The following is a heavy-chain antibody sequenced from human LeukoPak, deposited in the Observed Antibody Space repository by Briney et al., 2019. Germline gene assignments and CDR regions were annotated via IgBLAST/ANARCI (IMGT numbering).Heavy chain of an antibody. Sequence: SETLSLTCAVYGGSFSDYYWSWLRQPPGKRLEWIGEINHSGSTNYNPSLKSRVTISVDTSKNQFSLKLSSVTAADTAVYYCAREGITFGGVIVRRAFDIWGQGTMVTVSS. CDR3: AREGITFGGVIVRRAFDI. V-gene: IGHV4-34*01. CDR1: GGSFSDYY. D-gene: IGHD3-16*02. J-gene: IGHJ3*02. CDR2: INHSGST.